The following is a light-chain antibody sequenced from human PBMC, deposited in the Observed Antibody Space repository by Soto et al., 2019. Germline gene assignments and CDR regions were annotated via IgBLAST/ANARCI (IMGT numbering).Light chain of an antibody. CDR3: QQYDNHFMYT. CDR1: QDISNY. J-gene: IGKJ2*01. CDR2: VAS. Sequence: DIQMAQSPSSLSASVGDRVTITCQASQDISNYLNWYQQKPGKAPKLLISVASNLETGVPSRFSGSGSGTDFTFTISSLQPEDTATYYWQQYDNHFMYTFGQGTKLEIK. V-gene: IGKV1-33*01.